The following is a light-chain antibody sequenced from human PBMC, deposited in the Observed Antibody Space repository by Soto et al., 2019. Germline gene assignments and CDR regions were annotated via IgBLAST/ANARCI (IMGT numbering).Light chain of an antibody. CDR2: QVS. J-gene: IGKJ1*01. CDR1: PSLVYSDGNTY. V-gene: IGKV2-30*01. Sequence: DVVMTKSPLSRPVTLGQPAYISCRSSPSLVYSDGNTYLNWCQQRPGQSPRRLIYQVSNRYSEGHDRFSGRGSGTDFTLRISRVEAEDVVVYYGMQGTHWPPAFGQGTKVEIK. CDR3: MQGTHWPPA.